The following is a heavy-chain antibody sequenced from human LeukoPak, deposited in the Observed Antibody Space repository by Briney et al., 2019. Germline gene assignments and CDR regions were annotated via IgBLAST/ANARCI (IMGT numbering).Heavy chain of an antibody. CDR1: GFTFSSYW. CDR3: AKDYGDYGGAAYYYYYMDV. CDR2: INSDGSST. V-gene: IGHV3-74*01. Sequence: PGGSLRLSCAASGFTFSSYWMHWVRQAPGKGLVWVSRINSDGSSTSYADSVKGRFTISRDNAKNTLYLQMNSLRAEDTAVYYCAKDYGDYGGAAYYYYYMDVWGKGTTVTISS. D-gene: IGHD4-17*01. J-gene: IGHJ6*03.